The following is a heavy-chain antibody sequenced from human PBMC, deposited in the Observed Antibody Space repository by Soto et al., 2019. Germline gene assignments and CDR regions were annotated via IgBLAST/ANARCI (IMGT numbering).Heavy chain of an antibody. CDR3: ARDPAVTTDYGLDV. CDR1: GFAVNVNY. J-gene: IGHJ6*02. D-gene: IGHD4-17*01. CDR2: IYTDGRT. V-gene: IGHV3-53*01. Sequence: EVQLVESGGGLIQPGGSLSLSCAASGFAVNVNYMTWVRQAPGKGLEWVSFIYTDGRTFYVDSVKGRFTISRDDSENTVYLQMNSLRVEDTAVYYCARDPAVTTDYGLDVWGQGTTVTVSS.